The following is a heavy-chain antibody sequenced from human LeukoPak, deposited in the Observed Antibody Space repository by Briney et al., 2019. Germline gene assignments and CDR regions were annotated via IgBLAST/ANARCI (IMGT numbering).Heavy chain of an antibody. Sequence: ASVKVSCKASGYTFTSYGISWVRQAPGQGLEWMGWISAYNGNTNYAQKLQGRVTMTTDTSTSTAYMELRSLRSDDTAVYYCARDFRMVRGVIKHPGAYNWFDPWGQGTLVTVSS. CDR1: GYTFTSYG. CDR2: ISAYNGNT. J-gene: IGHJ5*02. CDR3: ARDFRMVRGVIKHPGAYNWFDP. V-gene: IGHV1-18*01. D-gene: IGHD3-10*01.